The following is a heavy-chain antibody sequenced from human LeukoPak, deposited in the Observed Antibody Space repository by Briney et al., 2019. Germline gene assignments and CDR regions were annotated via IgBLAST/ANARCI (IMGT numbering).Heavy chain of an antibody. J-gene: IGHJ4*02. CDR3: TKDKGIATAGIFDF. Sequence: GGSLRLSCAASGFTFDDYTMQWVRQSPGKGLEWVSLISWDGGDIYYADSVKGRFTISRDNSKNSLYLQMNSLRTEDTALYYCTKDKGIATAGIFDFWGQGTLVTVSS. CDR2: ISWDGGDI. CDR1: GFTFDDYT. V-gene: IGHV3-43*01. D-gene: IGHD6-13*01.